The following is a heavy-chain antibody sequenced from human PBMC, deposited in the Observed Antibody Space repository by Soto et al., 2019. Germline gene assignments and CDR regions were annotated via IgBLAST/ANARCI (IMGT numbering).Heavy chain of an antibody. J-gene: IGHJ5*02. V-gene: IGHV1-69*08. CDR3: ARDTQERPFGWFDP. CDR2: IIPILGIA. CDR1: GGTFSSYT. Sequence: QVQLVQSGAEVKKPGSSVKVSCKASGGTFSSYTISWVRQAPGQGLEWMGRIIPILGIANYAQKFQGRVTITADKSTSTADMELSSLRSEDTAVYYCARDTQERPFGWFDPWGQGTLVTVSA. D-gene: IGHD1-1*01.